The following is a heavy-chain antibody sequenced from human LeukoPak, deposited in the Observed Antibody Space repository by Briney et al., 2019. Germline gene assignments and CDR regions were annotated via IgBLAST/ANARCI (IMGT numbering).Heavy chain of an antibody. J-gene: IGHJ4*02. Sequence: ASVKVSFKASGYTFTNYGITWVRHATGEGLEWMGWINPNSGNTAYAQKFQDRVTMIRNNSISTAYMVLSSLRSEDNAVDYCGRGRKNSASFDYWGQGTLVTVSS. V-gene: IGHV1-8*02. CDR2: INPNSGNT. D-gene: IGHD1-14*01. CDR3: GRGRKNSASFDY. CDR1: GYTFTNYG.